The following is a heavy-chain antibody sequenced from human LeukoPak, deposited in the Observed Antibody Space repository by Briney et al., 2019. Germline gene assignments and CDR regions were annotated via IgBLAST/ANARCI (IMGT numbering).Heavy chain of an antibody. CDR2: INHSGST. CDR1: GGSFSGCY. V-gene: IGHV4-34*01. Sequence: SETLSLTCAVYGGSFSGCYWSWIRQPPGKGLEWIGEINHSGSTNYNPSLKSRVTISVDTSKNQFSLKLSSVTAADTAVYYCARGRHWYFDLWGRGTLVTVSS. CDR3: ARGRHWYFDL. J-gene: IGHJ2*01.